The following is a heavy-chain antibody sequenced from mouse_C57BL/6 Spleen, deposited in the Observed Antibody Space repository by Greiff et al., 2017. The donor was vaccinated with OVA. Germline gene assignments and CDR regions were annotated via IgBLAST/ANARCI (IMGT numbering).Heavy chain of an antibody. Sequence: VKQSCKASGYTFTSYWMHWVKQRPIQGLEWIGNIDPSDSETHYNQKFKDKATLTVDKSSSTAYMQLSSLTSEDSAVYYCARSSSGYFDYWGQGTTLTVSS. CDR3: ARSSSGYFDY. CDR2: IDPSDSET. J-gene: IGHJ2*01. CDR1: GYTFTSYW. D-gene: IGHD1-3*01. V-gene: IGHV1-52*01.